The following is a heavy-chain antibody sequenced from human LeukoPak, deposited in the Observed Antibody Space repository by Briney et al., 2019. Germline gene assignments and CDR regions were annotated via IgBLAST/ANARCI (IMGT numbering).Heavy chain of an antibody. J-gene: IGHJ4*02. D-gene: IGHD1-26*01. CDR1: GYTFTNYA. CDR3: ASTLGSYRPFDY. CDR2: INTNTGNP. V-gene: IGHV7-4-1*02. Sequence: VXVSXKASGYTFTNYAMNWVRQAPGQGLEWMGWINTNTGNPTYAQGFTGRFVFSLDISVSTAYLQISSLKAEDTAVYYCASTLGSYRPFDYWGQGTLVTVSS.